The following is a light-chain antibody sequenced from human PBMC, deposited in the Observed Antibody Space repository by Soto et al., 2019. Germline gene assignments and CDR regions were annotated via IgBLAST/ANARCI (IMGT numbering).Light chain of an antibody. CDR2: GAS. Sequence: EIVLTQSPGTLSLSPWERATLSCRASQSVSSSYLAWYQQKPGQAPRLLIYGASSRATGIPDKFSGSGSGTDFTLTISRLEPEDFAVYYCQQYDSSPVIFGPGTKVDIK. CDR1: QSVSSSY. V-gene: IGKV3-20*01. CDR3: QQYDSSPVI. J-gene: IGKJ3*01.